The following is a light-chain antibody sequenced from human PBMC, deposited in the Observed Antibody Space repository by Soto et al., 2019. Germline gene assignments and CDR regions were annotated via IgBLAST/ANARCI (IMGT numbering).Light chain of an antibody. CDR3: CSFTSSTTVV. Sequence: QSALTQTRSVSGSPGQSVTISCTGSSSDVGNYNYVSWYQQHPGKAPKVIIYDVTKRPAGVPDRFSGSKSGNTASLTISGLHSDDEANYYCCSFTSSTTVVFGGGTKVTVL. J-gene: IGLJ2*01. CDR2: DVT. CDR1: SSDVGNYNY. V-gene: IGLV2-11*01.